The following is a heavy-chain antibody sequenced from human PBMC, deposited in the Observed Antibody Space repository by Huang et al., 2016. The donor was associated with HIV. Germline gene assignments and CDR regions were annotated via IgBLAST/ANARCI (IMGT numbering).Heavy chain of an antibody. CDR3: ATWPPGSQMRAFDI. Sequence: QVQLQESGPGLVKPSQTLSLTCTVSGASISSGSYYWTWIRQPAGKGLEGIGHSYTSGSTNYNPTLKSRVTISIDTSKNHFSLGLNSVTAADTAVYYCATWPPGSQMRAFDIWGPGTMITVSS. CDR2: SYTSGST. V-gene: IGHV4-61*09. CDR1: GASISSGSYY. D-gene: IGHD2-15*01. J-gene: IGHJ3*02.